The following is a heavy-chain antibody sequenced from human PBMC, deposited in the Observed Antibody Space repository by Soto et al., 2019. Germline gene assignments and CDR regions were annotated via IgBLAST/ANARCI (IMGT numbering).Heavy chain of an antibody. D-gene: IGHD1-26*01. J-gene: IGHJ4*02. V-gene: IGHV3-73*01. CDR3: AIEGAGFGQ. CDR1: GFNFSVSS. CDR2: IRSKAKDYAI. Sequence: EVQLVESGGGLVQPGGSVKLSCAASGFNFSVSSMHWVRQASGKGLEWVGRIRSKAKDYAIAYAESVKGRFAISRDDLNNTMYLQMSSLKTEDTAMYYCAIEGAGFGQWRQGTLVTVSS.